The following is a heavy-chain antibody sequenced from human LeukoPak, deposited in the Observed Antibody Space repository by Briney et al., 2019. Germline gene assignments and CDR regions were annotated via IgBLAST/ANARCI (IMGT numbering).Heavy chain of an antibody. V-gene: IGHV3-74*01. Sequence: PGGSLRPSCAASGFTFSDYWIHWVRQAPGKGLVWVSRINTDGSITNYADSVKGRFSISRDNAKNTLYLQMSSLRAEDTAVYYCAKDGHRFWTTVTHSDYWGREPWSPSPQ. J-gene: IGHJ4*02. CDR2: INTDGSIT. D-gene: IGHD4-11*01. CDR1: GFTFSDYW. CDR3: AKDGHRFWTTVTHSDY.